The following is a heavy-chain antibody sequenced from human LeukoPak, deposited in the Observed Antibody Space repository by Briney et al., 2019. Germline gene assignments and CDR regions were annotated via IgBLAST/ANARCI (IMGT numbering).Heavy chain of an antibody. Sequence: SETLSLTCAVHGGSFSGYYWSWIRQPPGKGLEWIGEINHSGSTNYNPSLKSRVTISVDTSKNQFSLKLSSVTAADTAVYYCARGRGGYYGSGSHLDYWGQGTLVTVSS. CDR3: ARGRGGYYGSGSHLDY. CDR2: INHSGST. CDR1: GGSFSGYY. D-gene: IGHD3-10*01. V-gene: IGHV4-34*01. J-gene: IGHJ4*02.